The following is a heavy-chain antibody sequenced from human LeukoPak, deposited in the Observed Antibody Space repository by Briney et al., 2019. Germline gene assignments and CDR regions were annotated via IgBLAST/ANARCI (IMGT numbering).Heavy chain of an antibody. D-gene: IGHD3-22*01. CDR3: ARQSDSSGYYYLGAFDF. J-gene: IGHJ3*01. Sequence: SETLSLTCTVSGGSISGYYWSWIRQPAGKGLEWIGRIYTSGNTNYNPSLKSRLTMSVDTSKNQFSLKLSSVTAADTAVYYCARQSDSSGYYYLGAFDFRGQGTMVTVSS. CDR2: IYTSGNT. V-gene: IGHV4-4*07. CDR1: GGSISGYY.